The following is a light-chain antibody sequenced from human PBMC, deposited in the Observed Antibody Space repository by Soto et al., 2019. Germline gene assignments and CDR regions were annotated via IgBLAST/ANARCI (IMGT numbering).Light chain of an antibody. CDR3: QQYNSYPFT. V-gene: IGKV1-5*01. Sequence: DIQMTQSPSTLSASVGDRVTITCRASQSFSSWLAWYQQKPGKAPKLLISDASSLKSGDPSRFSGSGAGTEFTLTISSLQPDDFATYYCQQYNSYPFTFGGGTKVEIK. CDR1: QSFSSW. CDR2: DAS. J-gene: IGKJ4*01.